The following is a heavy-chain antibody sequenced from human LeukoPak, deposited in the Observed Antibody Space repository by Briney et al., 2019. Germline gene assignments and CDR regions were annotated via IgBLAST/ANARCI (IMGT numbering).Heavy chain of an antibody. CDR2: IHLDGRTT. D-gene: IGHD3-16*01. CDR1: GVTFSSYW. V-gene: IGHV3-74*01. Sequence: GGSLRLSCAASGVTFSSYWMHCVRQRPGKGLVCVSRIHLDGRTTNYADSVKGVFTISRDNAKNPLSLEMNSLRPEDTAVYYCARGGSPSDYWGQGTLVSVSS. CDR3: ARGGSPSDY. J-gene: IGHJ4*02.